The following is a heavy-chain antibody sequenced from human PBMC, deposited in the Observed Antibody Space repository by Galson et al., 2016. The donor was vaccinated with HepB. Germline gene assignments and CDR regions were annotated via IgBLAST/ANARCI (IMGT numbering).Heavy chain of an antibody. V-gene: IGHV4-59*01. Sequence: SETLSLTCTVSGDSTTNDYWSWIWIRQPPGKGLEWIGYVHFSGRTDYSPSLKSTVAISLDTSKDPFSLKVTSVTAADTAVYYCAREAGRLGDGQIDVWGQRTTVTVSS. CDR1: GDSTTNDY. J-gene: IGHJ6*02. CDR2: VHFSGRT. CDR3: AREAGRLGDGQIDV. D-gene: IGHD3-16*01.